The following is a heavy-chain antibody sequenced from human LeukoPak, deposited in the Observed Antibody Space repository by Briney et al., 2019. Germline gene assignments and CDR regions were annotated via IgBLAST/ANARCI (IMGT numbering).Heavy chain of an antibody. CDR2: IKQDGSEK. J-gene: IGHJ4*02. D-gene: IGHD3-22*01. CDR3: ARGGSYYDSSGYYRAAEIDY. V-gene: IGHV3-7*01. CDR1: GFTFSSYW. Sequence: GGSLRLSCAASGFTFSSYWMSWVRQAPGKGLEWVANIKQDGSEKYYVDSVKGRFTISRDNAKNSLYLQMNSLRAEDTAGYYCARGGSYYDSSGYYRAAEIDYWGQGTLVTVSS.